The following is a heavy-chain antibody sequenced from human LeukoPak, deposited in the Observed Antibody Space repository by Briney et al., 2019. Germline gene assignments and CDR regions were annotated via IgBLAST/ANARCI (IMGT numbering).Heavy chain of an antibody. CDR2: ISTTADII. V-gene: IGHV3-11*01. CDR3: ATGGLGKILFSY. CDR1: EFTLSDYY. J-gene: IGHJ4*02. D-gene: IGHD3/OR15-3a*01. Sequence: NPGGSLRLSCAASEFTLSDYYMSWIRQAPGKGLEWVSYISTTADIIYYADSVKGRFTISRDNAKNSLYLQMNSLRAEDTATYYCATGGLGKILFSYWGQGTLVAVSS.